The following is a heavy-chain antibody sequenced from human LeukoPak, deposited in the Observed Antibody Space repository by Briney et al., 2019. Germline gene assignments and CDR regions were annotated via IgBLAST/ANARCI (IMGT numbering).Heavy chain of an antibody. CDR3: AKVMVRGVIITNDDY. Sequence: GGSLRLSCAASGFTFSSYAMSWVRQAPRKGLEWVSAISGSGGSTYYADSVKGRFTISRDNSKNTLYLQMNSLRAEDTAVYYCAKVMVRGVIITNDDYWGQGTLVTVSS. D-gene: IGHD3-10*01. J-gene: IGHJ4*02. CDR1: GFTFSSYA. V-gene: IGHV3-23*01. CDR2: ISGSGGST.